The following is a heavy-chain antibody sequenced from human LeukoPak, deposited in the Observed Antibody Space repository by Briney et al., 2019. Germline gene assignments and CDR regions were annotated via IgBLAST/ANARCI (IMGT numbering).Heavy chain of an antibody. Sequence: PGGSLRLSCAASGFTFSSYEMNWVRQAPGKGLEWVSYISSSGSTIYYADSVKGRFTISRDKAKNSLYLQMNSLRAEDTAVYYCARAGITMIENWGQGTLVTVSS. CDR2: ISSSGSTI. D-gene: IGHD3-22*01. CDR1: GFTFSSYE. V-gene: IGHV3-48*03. CDR3: ARAGITMIEN. J-gene: IGHJ4*02.